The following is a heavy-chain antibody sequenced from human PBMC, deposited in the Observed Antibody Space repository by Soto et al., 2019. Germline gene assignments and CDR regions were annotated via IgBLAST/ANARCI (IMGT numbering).Heavy chain of an antibody. CDR1: GFTFSSYG. D-gene: IGHD6-13*01. CDR3: ARDSSSSWYPPWDYYYGMDV. V-gene: IGHV3-33*01. CDR2: IWYDGSNK. Sequence: PGGSLRLSCAASGFTFSSYGMHWVRQAPGKGLEWVAVIWYDGSNKYYADSVKGRFTISRDNSKNTLYLQMNSLRAEDTAVYYCARDSSSSWYPPWDYYYGMDVWGQGTTVTVSS. J-gene: IGHJ6*02.